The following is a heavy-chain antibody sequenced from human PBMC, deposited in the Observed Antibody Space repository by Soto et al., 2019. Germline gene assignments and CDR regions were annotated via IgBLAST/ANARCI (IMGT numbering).Heavy chain of an antibody. D-gene: IGHD2-2*02. CDR2: IKSKTDGGTT. CDR3: TTGGTNIVVVPAAISRKFSY. Sequence: GGSLRLSCAASGFTFSNAWMSWVRQAPGKGLEWVGRIKSKTDGGTTDYAAPVKGRFTISRDDSKNTLYLQMNSLKTEDTAVYYCTTGGTNIVVVPAAISRKFSYWGQGTLVTVSS. J-gene: IGHJ4*02. V-gene: IGHV3-15*01. CDR1: GFTFSNAW.